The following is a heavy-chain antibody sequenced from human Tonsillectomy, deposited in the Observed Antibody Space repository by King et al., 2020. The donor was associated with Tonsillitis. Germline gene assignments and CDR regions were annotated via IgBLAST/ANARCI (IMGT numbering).Heavy chain of an antibody. V-gene: IGHV3-7*03. CDR3: VAGVGWLFDF. D-gene: IGHD3-22*01. Sequence: VQLVESGGGLVQPGGSLRLSCAASGLTFSNYWMNWVRQAPGKGLEWVANIKQDGSETNYVDSVKGRFSISRDNGKNSLYLQVDSLRAEDTALYHCVAGVGWLFDFWGQGTLVTVSS. J-gene: IGHJ4*02. CDR2: IKQDGSET. CDR1: GLTFSNYW.